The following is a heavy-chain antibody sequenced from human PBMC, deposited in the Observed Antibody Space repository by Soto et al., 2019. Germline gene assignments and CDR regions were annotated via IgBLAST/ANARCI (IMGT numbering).Heavy chain of an antibody. J-gene: IGHJ6*02. CDR2: INMDGSST. CDR3: AKDLLSRIPTKAYHYYGMDV. V-gene: IGHV3-74*01. D-gene: IGHD1-26*01. Sequence: GGSLRLSCAASGFTFSGYWMHWVRQAAGKGLVWVSRINMDGSSTYYADSVKGRFTISRDNAKNTLYLQMNSLRAEDTAVYYCAKDLLSRIPTKAYHYYGMDVWGQGTTVTVSS. CDR1: GFTFSGYW.